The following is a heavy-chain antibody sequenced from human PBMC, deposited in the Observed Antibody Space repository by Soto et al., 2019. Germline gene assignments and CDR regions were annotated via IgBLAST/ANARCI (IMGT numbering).Heavy chain of an antibody. CDR1: GYSFTSYW. CDR2: IDPSDSYT. J-gene: IGHJ6*02. CDR3: ASWAAAGKVYYYYGMDV. Sequence: ESLKISCKGSGYSFTSYWISWVRQMPGKGLEWMGRIDPSDSYTNYSPSFQGHVTISADKSISTAYLQWSSLKASDTAMYYCASWAAAGKVYYYYGMDVWGQGTTVTVSS. D-gene: IGHD6-13*01. V-gene: IGHV5-10-1*01.